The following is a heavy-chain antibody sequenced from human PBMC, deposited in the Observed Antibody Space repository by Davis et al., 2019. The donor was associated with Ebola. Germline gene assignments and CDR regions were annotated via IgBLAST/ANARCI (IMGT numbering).Heavy chain of an antibody. CDR3: ARDLLSGSSNWFDP. J-gene: IGHJ5*02. V-gene: IGHV4-31*03. CDR1: GGSISSSGYY. Sequence: SETLSLTCTVSGGSISSSGYYWGWIRQHPGKGLEWIGYIYYSGSTYYNPSLKSRVTISVDTSKNQFSLKLSSVTAADTAVYYCARDLLSGSSNWFDPWGQGTLVTVSP. CDR2: IYYSGST. D-gene: IGHD3-10*01.